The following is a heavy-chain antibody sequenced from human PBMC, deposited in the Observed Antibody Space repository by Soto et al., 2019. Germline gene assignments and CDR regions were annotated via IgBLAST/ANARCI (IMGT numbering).Heavy chain of an antibody. CDR1: GGTFSSYA. Sequence: QVQLVQSGAEVKKPGSSVKVSCKASGGTFSSYAISWVRQAPGQGLEWMGGIIPIFGTANYAQKFQGRVTITADDSTSTAYMELSSLRSEDTAVYYCARDYSRDCSSTSCPPNFDYWGQGTLVTVSS. CDR2: IIPIFGTA. CDR3: ARDYSRDCSSTSCPPNFDY. J-gene: IGHJ4*02. V-gene: IGHV1-69*01. D-gene: IGHD2-2*01.